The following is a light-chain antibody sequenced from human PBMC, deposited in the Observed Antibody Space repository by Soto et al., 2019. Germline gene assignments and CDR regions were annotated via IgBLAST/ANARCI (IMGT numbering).Light chain of an antibody. J-gene: IGKJ1*01. CDR2: AAS. Sequence: DIQMTQSPSSLSASVGDRVTITCRASQSIRSYLNWYQQKPGKAPQLLIYAASSLQSGLPSRFSGSGSGTDFTRNISSLHPEDFATYYWQHSYSTPRTFGQGTKVEIK. V-gene: IGKV1-39*01. CDR1: QSIRSY. CDR3: QHSYSTPRT.